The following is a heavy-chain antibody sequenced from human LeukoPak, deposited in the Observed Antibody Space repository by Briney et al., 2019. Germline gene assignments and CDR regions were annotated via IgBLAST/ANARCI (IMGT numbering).Heavy chain of an antibody. CDR3: AKPHYCSSTSCYGESPFDY. CDR2: ISYDGSNK. CDR1: GFTFSSYG. D-gene: IGHD2-2*01. V-gene: IGHV3-30*18. J-gene: IGHJ4*02. Sequence: GGSLRLSCAASGFTFSSYGMHWVRRAPGKGLEWVAVISYDGSNKYYTDPVKGRFTISRDNSKNTLYLQMNSLRAEDTAVYYCAKPHYCSSTSCYGESPFDYWGQGTLVTVSS.